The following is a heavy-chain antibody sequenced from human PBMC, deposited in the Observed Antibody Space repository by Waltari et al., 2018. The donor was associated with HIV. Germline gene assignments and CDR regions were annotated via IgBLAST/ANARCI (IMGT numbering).Heavy chain of an antibody. CDR3: APETASVGSFDI. CDR1: GYTFTAYY. Sequence: QVQLVPSGAEVKKPGASVKVSCKASGYTFTAYYMTVLRQAPGQGLEWMGWINPNSGGTNYAQKFQGRVTMTRDTSISTAYMELSRLRSDDTAVYYCAPETASVGSFDIWGQGTMVTVSS. J-gene: IGHJ3*02. V-gene: IGHV1-2*02. D-gene: IGHD1-26*01. CDR2: INPNSGGT.